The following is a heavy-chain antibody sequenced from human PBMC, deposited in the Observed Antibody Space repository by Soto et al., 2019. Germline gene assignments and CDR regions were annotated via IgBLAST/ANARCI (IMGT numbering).Heavy chain of an antibody. Sequence: PGESLKISCVGSGYSFTNYWIGWVRQMPGKGLEWMGIIYPGDSDTRYSPSFQGQVTISADKSINTAYLQWNSLKASDTAMYYCMRQLGVDADNWFHPWGQGTLVTVS. J-gene: IGHJ5*02. D-gene: IGHD2-8*01. V-gene: IGHV5-51*01. CDR3: MRQLGVDADNWFHP. CDR2: IYPGDSDT. CDR1: GYSFTNYW.